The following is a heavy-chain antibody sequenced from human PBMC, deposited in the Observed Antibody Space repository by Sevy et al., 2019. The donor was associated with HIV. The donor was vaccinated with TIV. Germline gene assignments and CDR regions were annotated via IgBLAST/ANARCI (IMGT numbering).Heavy chain of an antibody. CDR2: INQDGSEE. V-gene: IGHV3-7*01. Sequence: GGSLRLSCAASEFTFSSYWMTWVRQGPGKGLEWVANINQDGSEENYADSVKGRFTIFRDNAKKSLFLQMNSLRAEDTAVYHCARTGSYVDTYFYYYAMDVWGRGTTVTVSS. D-gene: IGHD1-26*01. CDR3: ARTGSYVDTYFYYYAMDV. J-gene: IGHJ6*02. CDR1: EFTFSSYW.